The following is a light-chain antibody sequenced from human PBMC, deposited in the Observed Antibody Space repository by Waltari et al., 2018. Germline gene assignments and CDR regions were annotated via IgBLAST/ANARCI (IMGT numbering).Light chain of an antibody. J-gene: IGLJ2*01. Sequence: SSDLTLDPSVSVALGQTVRITCHGDTLRRYYASWYQQRPGQAPILVLYGPDNRPSGIPDRFSGSTSGNTASLTITGAQAEDEADYYCHSRETFSTRLFGGGTRLTV. CDR1: TLRRYY. CDR3: HSRETFSTRL. CDR2: GPD. V-gene: IGLV3-19*01.